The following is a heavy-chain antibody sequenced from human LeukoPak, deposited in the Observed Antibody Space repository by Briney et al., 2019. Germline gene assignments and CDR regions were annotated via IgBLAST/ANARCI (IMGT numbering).Heavy chain of an antibody. V-gene: IGHV5-51*01. CDR2: IYPGDSDT. Sequence: KNGESLKISCKASGYSFTTYWIGWVRQMPGKGPEWMGIIYPGDSDTRYSPSFQGQVTISADKSISTAYLQWSSLKASDTAMYYCARLYSGSSGYYDYWGQGTLVTVSS. J-gene: IGHJ4*02. D-gene: IGHD3-22*01. CDR3: ARLYSGSSGYYDY. CDR1: GYSFTTYW.